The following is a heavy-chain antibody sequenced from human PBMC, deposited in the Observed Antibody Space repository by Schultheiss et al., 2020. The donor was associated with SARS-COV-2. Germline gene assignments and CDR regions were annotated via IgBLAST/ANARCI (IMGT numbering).Heavy chain of an antibody. J-gene: IGHJ3*02. CDR1: GFTFSSYG. CDR2: ISYDGSNK. V-gene: IGHV3-30*03. D-gene: IGHD1-26*01. CDR3: ARESGSNDAFDI. Sequence: GGSLRLSCAASGFTFSSYGMHWVRQAPGKGLEWVAVISYDGSNKYYADSVKGRITISRDNVKNSLYLQMSSLRAEDTAVYYCARESGSNDAFDIWGQGTMVTVAS.